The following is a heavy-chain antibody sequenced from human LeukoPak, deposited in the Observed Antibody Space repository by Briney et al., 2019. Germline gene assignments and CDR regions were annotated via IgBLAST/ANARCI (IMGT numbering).Heavy chain of an antibody. Sequence: NPSETLSLTCTVSGGSISSYYWSWIRQPPGKGLEWIGYIYYSGSTNYNPSLKSRVTMSVDTSKNQFSLKLSSVTAADTAVYYCARQGSSNSADWFDPWGQGTLVTVSS. CDR3: ARQGSSNSADWFDP. D-gene: IGHD4-11*01. CDR1: GGSISSYY. CDR2: IYYSGST. V-gene: IGHV4-59*12. J-gene: IGHJ5*02.